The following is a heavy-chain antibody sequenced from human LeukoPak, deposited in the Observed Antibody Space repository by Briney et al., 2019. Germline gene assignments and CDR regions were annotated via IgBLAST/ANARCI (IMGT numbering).Heavy chain of an antibody. D-gene: IGHD3-10*01. J-gene: IGHJ4*02. V-gene: IGHV4-59*01. CDR3: ARAYGSGSYRSYFDY. CDR2: IYYSGST. Sequence: SETLSLTCTVSGGSISSYYWSWIRQPPGKGLKWIGYIYYSGSTNYNPSLKSRVTISVDTSKNQFSLKLSSVTAADTAVYYCARAYGSGSYRSYFDYWGQGTLVTVSS. CDR1: GGSISSYY.